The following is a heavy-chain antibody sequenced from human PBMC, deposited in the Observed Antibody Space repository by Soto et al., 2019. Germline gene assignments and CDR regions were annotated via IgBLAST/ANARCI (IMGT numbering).Heavy chain of an antibody. CDR1: GGAISSGDYY. CDR3: ARDACHNMVRGEDAFDI. CDR2: IYYSGST. V-gene: IGHV4-30-4*01. Sequence: QVQLQESGPGLVKPSQTLSLTCTVSGGAISSGDYYWSWIRQPPGKGLEWIGYIYYSGSTYYNPSLKSRVTISVDTSKYQFSLKLSSVTAAATAVYDCARDACHNMVRGEDAFDIWGQGTMVTVSS. J-gene: IGHJ3*02. D-gene: IGHD3-10*01.